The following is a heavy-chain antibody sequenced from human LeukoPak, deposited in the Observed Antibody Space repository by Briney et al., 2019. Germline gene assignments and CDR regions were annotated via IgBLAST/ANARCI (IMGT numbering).Heavy chain of an antibody. V-gene: IGHV1-8*01. CDR2: MNPNSGNT. Sequence: GASVKVSCKASGYTFTSYDINWVRQATGQGLEWMGWMNPNSGNTGYAQKFQGRITMTRNTSISTAYMELSSLRSEDTAVYYCARGRRYCSGGSCYLGYWGQGTLVTVSS. J-gene: IGHJ4*02. CDR3: ARGRRYCSGGSCYLGY. CDR1: GYTFTSYD. D-gene: IGHD2-15*01.